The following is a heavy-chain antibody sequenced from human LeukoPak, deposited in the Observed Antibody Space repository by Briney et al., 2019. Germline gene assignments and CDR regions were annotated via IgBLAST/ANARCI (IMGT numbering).Heavy chain of an antibody. D-gene: IGHD5-18*01. Sequence: SETLSLTCTVSGGSISSYYWSWIRQPPGKGLEWIGSIYYSGSTYYNPSLKSRVTISVDTSKNQFSLKLSSVTAADTAVYYCAAQALDTAMGGAATNGIDVWGQGTTVTVSS. V-gene: IGHV4-59*04. CDR2: IYYSGST. CDR1: GGSISSYY. CDR3: AAQALDTAMGGAATNGIDV. J-gene: IGHJ6*02.